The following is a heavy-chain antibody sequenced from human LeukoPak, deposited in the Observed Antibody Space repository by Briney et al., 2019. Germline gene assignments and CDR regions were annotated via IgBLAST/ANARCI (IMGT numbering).Heavy chain of an antibody. V-gene: IGHV4-34*01. D-gene: IGHD2/OR15-2a*01. Sequence: PSETLSLTCAVYGGSFSGYYWSWIRQPPGKGLEWIGEINHSGSTNYNPSLKSRVTISVDTSKNQFSLKLSSVTAADTAVYYCGRKMLGKYCFDILGQRKKGTGSS. CDR3: GRKMLGKYCFDI. J-gene: IGHJ3*02. CDR2: INHSGST. CDR1: GGSFSGYY.